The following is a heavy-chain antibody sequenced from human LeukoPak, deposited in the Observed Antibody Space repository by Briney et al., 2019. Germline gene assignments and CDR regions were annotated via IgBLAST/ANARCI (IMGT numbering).Heavy chain of an antibody. CDR2: IYYSGST. D-gene: IGHD6-19*01. CDR1: GGSISSSSYY. CDR3: ARYSSSGWYEIPTFDY. J-gene: IGHJ4*02. Sequence: SETLSLTCTVSGGSISSSSYYWGWIRQPPGKGLEWIGSIYYSGSTYYNPSLKSRVAISVDTSKNQFSLKLSSVTAADTAVYYCARYSSSGWYEIPTFDYWGQGTLVTVSS. V-gene: IGHV4-39*01.